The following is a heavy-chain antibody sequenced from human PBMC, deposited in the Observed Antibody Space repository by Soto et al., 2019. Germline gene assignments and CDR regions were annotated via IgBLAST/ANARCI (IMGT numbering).Heavy chain of an antibody. CDR2: ISPSGSEI. V-gene: IGHV3-11*05. CDR1: GFTFTDNH. CDR3: XXXXXXXXXXXRNYFDL. J-gene: IGHJ4*02. Sequence: VQLVESGGGLVKPGGSLRLSCIASGFTFTDNHMSWIRQAPGKGLEWIASISPSGSEIIYADSLRGRFTISRDNAKXXXXXXXXXXXXXXXXXXXXXXXXXXXXXXXRNYFDLWGQGTLVTVSS.